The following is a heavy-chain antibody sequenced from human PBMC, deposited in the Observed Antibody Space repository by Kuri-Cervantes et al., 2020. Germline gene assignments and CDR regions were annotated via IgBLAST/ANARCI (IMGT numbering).Heavy chain of an antibody. V-gene: IGHV3-33*01. CDR2: IWYDGSNK. D-gene: IGHD6-13*01. CDR1: GFTFSSYG. CDR3: ARGLWGIAAAGTSH. J-gene: IGHJ4*02. Sequence: GESLKISCAASGFTFSSYGMHWVRQAPGKGLEWVAVIWYDGSNKYYADSVKGRFTISRDNSKNTLYLQMNSLRAEDTAVYYCARGLWGIAAAGTSHWGQGTLVTVSS.